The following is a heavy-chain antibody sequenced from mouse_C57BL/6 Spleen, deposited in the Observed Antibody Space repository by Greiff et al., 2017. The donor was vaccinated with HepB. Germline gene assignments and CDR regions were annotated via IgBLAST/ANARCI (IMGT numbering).Heavy chain of an antibody. J-gene: IGHJ4*01. V-gene: IGHV1-55*01. Sequence: QVQLQQSGAELVKPGASVKMSCKASGYTFTSYWITWVKQRPGQGLEWIGDIYPGSGSTNYNEKFKSKATLTVDTSSSTAYMQLSSLTSEDSAVYYCARYIFHYYAMDYWGQGTSVTVSS. CDR2: IYPGSGST. CDR3: ARYIFHYYAMDY. CDR1: GYTFTSYW.